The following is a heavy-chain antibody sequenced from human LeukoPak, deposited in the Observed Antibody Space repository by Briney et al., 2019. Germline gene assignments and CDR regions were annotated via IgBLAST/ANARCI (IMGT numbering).Heavy chain of an antibody. V-gene: IGHV3-30*18. J-gene: IGHJ4*02. CDR2: ISYDGSNK. CDR1: GFTFSSYG. D-gene: IGHD2-21*02. CDR3: AKSETAYCGGDCYLNYFDY. Sequence: PGGPLRLSCAASGFTFSSYGMHWVRQAPGKGLEWVAVISYDGSNKYYADSVKGRFTISRDNSKNTLYLQMNSLRAEDTAVYYCAKSETAYCGGDCYLNYFDYWGQGTLVTVSS.